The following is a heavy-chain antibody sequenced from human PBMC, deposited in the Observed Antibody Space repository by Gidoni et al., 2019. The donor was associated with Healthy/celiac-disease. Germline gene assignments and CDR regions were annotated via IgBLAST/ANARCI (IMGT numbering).Heavy chain of an antibody. CDR3: ARRLLYSSSWYPPFYYYYGMDV. Sequence: QVPLQQWGAGLLKPSAPLSLTCAVYGESFSGFYWSWFRQPPGKGLEWLGEINHSGSTNYNPSLKSRVTISVDTSKNQFSLKLGSVTAADTAVYYCARRLLYSSSWYPPFYYYYGMDVWGQGTTVTVSS. CDR2: INHSGST. D-gene: IGHD6-13*01. CDR1: GESFSGFY. V-gene: IGHV4-34*01. J-gene: IGHJ6*02.